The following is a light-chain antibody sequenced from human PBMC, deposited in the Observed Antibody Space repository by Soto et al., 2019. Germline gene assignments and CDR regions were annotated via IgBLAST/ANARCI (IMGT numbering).Light chain of an antibody. Sequence: EIVLTQSPATLSLSPGERATLSCRASQSISSNLAWYQHKPGQAPRLLMYDASNRATDIPARFSGSGSTTDFTLTISSLEPEDSAVYYCQHRAYWPPGAACGGGTKVEIK. V-gene: IGKV3-11*01. CDR1: QSISSN. J-gene: IGKJ4*01. CDR2: DAS. CDR3: QHRAYWPPGAA.